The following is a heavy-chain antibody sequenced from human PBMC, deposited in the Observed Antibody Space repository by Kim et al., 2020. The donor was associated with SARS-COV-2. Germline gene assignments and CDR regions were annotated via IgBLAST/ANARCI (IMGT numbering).Heavy chain of an antibody. CDR2: IYYSGST. Sequence: SETLSLTCTVSGGSISSGGYYWSWIRQHPGKGLEWIGYIYYSGSTYYNPSLKSRVTISVDTSKNQFSLKLSSVTAADTAVYYCARAPNYYYGSGSYLYYFDYWGQGTLVTVSS. CDR1: GGSISSGGYY. CDR3: ARAPNYYYGSGSYLYYFDY. J-gene: IGHJ4*02. V-gene: IGHV4-31*03. D-gene: IGHD3-10*01.